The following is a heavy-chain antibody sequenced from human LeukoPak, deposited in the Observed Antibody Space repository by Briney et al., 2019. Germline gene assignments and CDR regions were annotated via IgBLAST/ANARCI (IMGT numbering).Heavy chain of an antibody. J-gene: IGHJ6*03. Sequence: ASVKVSCKASGYTFTSYDINWVRQATGQGREWMGWMNPNSGNTGYAQKFQGRVTMTRNTSISTAYMELSSLRSEDTAGYYCARGRFGSGSSRPRFYYYMDVWGKGTTVTISS. CDR3: ARGRFGSGSSRPRFYYYMDV. V-gene: IGHV1-8*01. CDR1: GYTFTSYD. D-gene: IGHD3-10*01. CDR2: MNPNSGNT.